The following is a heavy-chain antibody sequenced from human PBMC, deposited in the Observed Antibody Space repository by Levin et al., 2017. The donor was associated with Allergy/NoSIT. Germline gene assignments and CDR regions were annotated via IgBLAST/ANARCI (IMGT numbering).Heavy chain of an antibody. D-gene: IGHD4-17*01. CDR3: ARERGTVTGSYGMDV. V-gene: IGHV3-7*01. J-gene: IGHJ6*02. CDR1: GFTFSSYY. Sequence: ASVKVSCAASGFTFSSYYMTWVRQAPGKGLEWVANIKGDGSDEKYMDSVKGRFTISRDNAKNSVSLQMNSLRAEDTAIYYCARERGTVTGSYGMDVWGQGTTVTVSS. CDR2: IKGDGSDE.